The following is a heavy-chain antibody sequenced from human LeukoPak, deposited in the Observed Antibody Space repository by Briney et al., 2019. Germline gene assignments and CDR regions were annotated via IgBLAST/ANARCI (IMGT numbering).Heavy chain of an antibody. J-gene: IGHJ4*02. V-gene: IGHV4-61*08. CDR3: ARNNRGYSYGPLFDY. CDR2: IYYSGST. D-gene: IGHD5-18*01. CDR1: GGSISSGGYY. Sequence: SETLSLTCTVSGGSISSGGYYWSWIRQPPGKGLEWIGYIYYSGSTNYNPSLKSRVTISVDTSKNQFSLKLSSVTAADTAVYYCARNNRGYSYGPLFDYWGQGTLVTVSS.